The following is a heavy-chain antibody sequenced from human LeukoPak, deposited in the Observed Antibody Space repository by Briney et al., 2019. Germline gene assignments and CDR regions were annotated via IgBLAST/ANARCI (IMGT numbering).Heavy chain of an antibody. CDR1: GFTFTNYW. V-gene: IGHV3-7*01. J-gene: IGHJ4*02. D-gene: IGHD1-26*01. CDR2: IKLDGSDK. CDR3: ARGGSYPDH. Sequence: GGSLRLSCAASGFTFTNYWMSWVRQAPGKGLEWAAHIKLDGSDKYYVDSVKGRFTISRDNAKNSLYLQMNSLRAEDTAVYYCARGGSYPDHWGQGTLVTVSS.